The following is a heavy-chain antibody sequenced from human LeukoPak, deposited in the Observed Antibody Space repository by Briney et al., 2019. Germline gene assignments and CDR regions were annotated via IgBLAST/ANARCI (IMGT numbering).Heavy chain of an antibody. CDR1: GFTFDDYG. J-gene: IGHJ6*03. CDR3: ARAPKPTTIFGVVTYYYYMDV. D-gene: IGHD3-3*01. V-gene: IGHV3-74*01. CDR2: INIDGTST. Sequence: GGSLRLSCAASGFTFDDYGMSWVRQAPGKGLVWVSRINIDGTSTSYADSVKGRFTISRDNAKNTLYLQMNSLRAEDTAVYSCARAPKPTTIFGVVTYYYYMDVWGKGTTVTVSS.